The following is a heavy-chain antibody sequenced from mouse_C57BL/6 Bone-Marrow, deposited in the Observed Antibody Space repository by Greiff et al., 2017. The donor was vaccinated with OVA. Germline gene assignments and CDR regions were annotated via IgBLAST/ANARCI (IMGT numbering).Heavy chain of an antibody. CDR1: GYTFTSFT. D-gene: IGHD3-1*01. J-gene: IGHJ3*01. CDR3: ARSLGWFAY. Sequence: VQLQQSGAELARPGASVKMSCKASGYTFTSFTMHWVKQRPGQGLEWIGYINPSSGYTKYNQKFKDKATLTADKSSSTAYMQLSSLTSEDSAVYYCARSLGWFAYWGQGTLVTVSA. CDR2: INPSSGYT. V-gene: IGHV1-4*01.